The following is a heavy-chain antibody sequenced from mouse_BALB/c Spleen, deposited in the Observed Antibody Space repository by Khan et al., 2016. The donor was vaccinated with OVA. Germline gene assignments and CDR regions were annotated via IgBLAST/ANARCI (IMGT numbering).Heavy chain of an antibody. CDR3: TSWGYWFAY. D-gene: IGHD2-2*01. CDR1: GYSFTSYW. J-gene: IGHJ3*01. V-gene: IGHV1-5*01. Sequence: VQLKQSGTVLARPGASVKMSCKTSGYSFTSYWMHWIKQRPGQGLEWIGAIYPGNSDANYNQKFKDKAKLTAVTSARTANMELSSLTDEDSAVYYCTSWGYWFAYWGQGTLVTVSA. CDR2: IYPGNSDA.